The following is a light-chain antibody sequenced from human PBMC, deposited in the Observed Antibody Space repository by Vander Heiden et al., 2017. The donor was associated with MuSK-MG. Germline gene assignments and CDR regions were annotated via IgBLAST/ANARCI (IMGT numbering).Light chain of an antibody. CDR1: QSLLYSNGYNY. J-gene: IGKJ1*01. CDR2: LGS. CDR3: RQGLQTPWT. Sequence: DIVMTQSPLSLPVTPGEPASISCRSSQSLLYSNGYNYLDWYLQKPGQSPQLLIYLGSNRASGVPDRFSGSGSGTDFTLKISRVEAEDVGVYYCRQGLQTPWTFGQGTKVEIK. V-gene: IGKV2-28*01.